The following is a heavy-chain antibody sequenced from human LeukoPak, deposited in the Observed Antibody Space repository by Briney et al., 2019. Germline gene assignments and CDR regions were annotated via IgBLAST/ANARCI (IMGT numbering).Heavy chain of an antibody. CDR3: ARALIAARPDSLFDC. Sequence: PGGSLRLSCAASGFTFSTYAMHWVRQAPGKGLEYVSTISDNGGSTFYANSVKGRFTISRDNSKNTLCLQMGSLRPEDMAVYYCARALIAARPDSLFDCWGQGTLVTVSS. J-gene: IGHJ4*02. V-gene: IGHV3-64*01. CDR1: GFTFSTYA. CDR2: ISDNGGST. D-gene: IGHD6-6*01.